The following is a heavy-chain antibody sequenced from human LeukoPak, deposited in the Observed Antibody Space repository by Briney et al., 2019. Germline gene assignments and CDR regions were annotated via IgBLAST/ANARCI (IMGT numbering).Heavy chain of an antibody. V-gene: IGHV3-30-3*01. CDR3: ARSPTYYYMDV. CDR1: GFTFTNYV. Sequence: PGGSLRLSCAASGFTFTNYVIHWVRQPPGKGLVWLAVISYDGTNKYYADSVKGRFTISRDHSKSTVDLQMDSLGVADSAVYYCARSPTYYYMDVWGKGTTVTVSS. J-gene: IGHJ6*03. CDR2: ISYDGTNK.